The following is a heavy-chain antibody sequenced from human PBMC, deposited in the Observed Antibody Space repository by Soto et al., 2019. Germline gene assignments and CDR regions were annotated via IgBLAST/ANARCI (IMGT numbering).Heavy chain of an antibody. J-gene: IGHJ6*03. CDR3: ARDGITGTTTYYYYMDV. CDR1: GFTFSSYG. D-gene: IGHD1-7*01. Sequence: GGSLRLSCAASGFTFSSYGMHWVRQAPGKGLEWVAVIWYDGSNKYYADSVKGRFTISRDNSKNTLYLQMNSLRAEDTAVYYCARDGITGTTTYYYYMDVWGKGTTVTVSS. V-gene: IGHV3-33*01. CDR2: IWYDGSNK.